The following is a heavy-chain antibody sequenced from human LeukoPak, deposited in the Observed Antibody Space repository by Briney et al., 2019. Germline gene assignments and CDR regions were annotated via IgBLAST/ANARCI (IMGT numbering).Heavy chain of an antibody. J-gene: IGHJ6*03. D-gene: IGHD3-10*01. CDR1: GFTFSSYA. CDR2: ISSSSSYI. CDR3: ARVYYYGSGSYYGINYMDV. V-gene: IGHV3-21*01. Sequence: PGGSLRLSCAASGFTFSSYAMSWVRQAPGKGLEWVSSISSSSSYIYYADSVKSRFTISRDNAKNSLYLQMNSLRAEDTAVYYCARVYYYGSGSYYGINYMDVWGKGTTVTVSS.